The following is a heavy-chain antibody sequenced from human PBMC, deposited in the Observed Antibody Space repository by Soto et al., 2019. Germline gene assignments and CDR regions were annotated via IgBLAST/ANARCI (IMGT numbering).Heavy chain of an antibody. D-gene: IGHD6-6*01. CDR1: GFTFSSYG. V-gene: IGHV3-33*01. Sequence: GGSLRLSCAASGFTFSSYGMHWVRQAPGKGLEWVAVIWYDGSNKYYADSVKGRFTISRDNSKNTLYLQMNSLRAEDTAVYYCARDLYSSSSVVVPFDYWGQGTLVTVSS. CDR2: IWYDGSNK. J-gene: IGHJ4*02. CDR3: ARDLYSSSSVVVPFDY.